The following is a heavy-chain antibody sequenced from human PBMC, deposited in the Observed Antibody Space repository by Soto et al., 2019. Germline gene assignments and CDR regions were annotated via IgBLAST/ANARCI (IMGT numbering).Heavy chain of an antibody. CDR3: AREGYDSYGMDV. CDR1: GYTFTGYY. Sequence: ASVKVSCKASGYTFTGYYMHWVRQAPGQGLEWMGWINPNSGGTNYAQKFQGWVTMTRDTSISTAYMELSRLRSDDTAVYYCAREGYDSYGMDVWGQGTTVTVSS. J-gene: IGHJ6*02. D-gene: IGHD5-12*01. V-gene: IGHV1-2*04. CDR2: INPNSGGT.